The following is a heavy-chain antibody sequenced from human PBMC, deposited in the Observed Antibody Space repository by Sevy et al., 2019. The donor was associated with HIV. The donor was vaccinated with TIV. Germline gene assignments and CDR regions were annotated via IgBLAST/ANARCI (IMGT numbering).Heavy chain of an antibody. CDR2: ISSSSSYI. V-gene: IGHV3-21*04. CDR3: AREEYSSSSGHYYYYYGMDV. CDR1: GFTFSRYS. Sequence: GGSLRLSCAASGFTFSRYSMNWVRQAPGKGLEWVSSISSSSSYIYYADSVKGRFTISRDNSKNTLYLQMNSLRAEDTAVYYCAREEYSSSSGHYYYYYGMDVWGQGTTVTVSS. J-gene: IGHJ6*02. D-gene: IGHD6-6*01.